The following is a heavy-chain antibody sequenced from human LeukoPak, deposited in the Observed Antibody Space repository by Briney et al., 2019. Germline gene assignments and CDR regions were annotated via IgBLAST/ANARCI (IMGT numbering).Heavy chain of an antibody. CDR3: ASTPGWLLLPLGYYYMDV. D-gene: IGHD3-22*01. Sequence: SVKVSCKASGYTFTSYDISWVRQAPGQGLEWMGGIIPIFGTANYAQKFQGRVTITADKSTSTAYMELSSLRSEDTAVYYCASTPGWLLLPLGYYYMDVWGKGTTVTVSS. J-gene: IGHJ6*03. CDR2: IIPIFGTA. V-gene: IGHV1-69*06. CDR1: GYTFTSYD.